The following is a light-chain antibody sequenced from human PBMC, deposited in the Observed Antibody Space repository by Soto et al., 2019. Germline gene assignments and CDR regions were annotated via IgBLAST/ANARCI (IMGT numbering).Light chain of an antibody. Sequence: DIQLTQAPSFLSASAGDRVSITCRASQAISSYLAWYQQKPGRAPKLLIYAASTLQSGVPSRFSGSGSGTEFTLTITSLQPEDFATYYCQQLNSFPITFGQRTRLEIK. CDR1: QAISSY. J-gene: IGKJ5*01. CDR3: QQLNSFPIT. CDR2: AAS. V-gene: IGKV1-9*01.